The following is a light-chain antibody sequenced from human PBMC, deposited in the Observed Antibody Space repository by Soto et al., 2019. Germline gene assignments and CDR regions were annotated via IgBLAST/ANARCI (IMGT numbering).Light chain of an antibody. CDR1: QSVSKS. V-gene: IGKV3-11*01. CDR2: TTS. J-gene: IGKJ3*01. CDR3: QQGNNWPLFT. Sequence: AILSLSQAPRASLPGRASQSVSKSLAWYQQKPGQAPRLLIYTTSNRATGIPARFSGSGSRTDFTLTISSLEPEDFAVYYCQQGNNWPLFTFGPGTKVDIK.